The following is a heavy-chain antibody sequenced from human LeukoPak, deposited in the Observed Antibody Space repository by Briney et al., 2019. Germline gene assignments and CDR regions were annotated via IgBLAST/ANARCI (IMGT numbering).Heavy chain of an antibody. CDR2: IYHTGIT. V-gene: IGHV4-59*08. J-gene: IGHJ4*02. Sequence: SETLSLTCTVSGGSISPYYWAWFRQPPGKGLEYIGDIYHTGITSYGPSLQSRLTISLDTSKSQFSLRLTSVTAADAAIYYCARLRAYKTTHQYFFDYWGQGTLVTVSS. CDR1: GGSISPYY. CDR3: ARLRAYKTTHQYFFDY. D-gene: IGHD3-16*01.